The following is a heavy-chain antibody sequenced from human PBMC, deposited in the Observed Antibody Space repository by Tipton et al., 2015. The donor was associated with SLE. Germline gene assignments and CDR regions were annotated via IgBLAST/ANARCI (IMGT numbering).Heavy chain of an antibody. Sequence: TLSLTCTVSGGSISSSSYYWGWIRQPPGKGLEWIGSIYYSGSTYYDPSLKSRVTISVDTSKNPFSLKLNSVTAADTAVYYCARRCMRGMVYWGQGTLVTVSS. D-gene: IGHD2-8*01. CDR2: IYYSGST. CDR3: ARRCMRGMVY. V-gene: IGHV4-39*07. CDR1: GGSISSSSYY. J-gene: IGHJ4*02.